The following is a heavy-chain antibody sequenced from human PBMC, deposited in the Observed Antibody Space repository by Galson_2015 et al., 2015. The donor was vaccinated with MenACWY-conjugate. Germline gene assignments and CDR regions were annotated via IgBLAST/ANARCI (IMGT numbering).Heavy chain of an antibody. CDR3: ATSEVVYSSSWYFGGSIYD. CDR2: IYHSGST. J-gene: IGHJ4*02. Sequence: LSLTCAVSGGSISSSNWWSWVRQPPGKGLEWIGEIYHSGSTNYNPSLKSRVTISVDKSKNQFSLKLSSVTAADTAVYYCATSEVVYSSSWYFGGSIYDSGQATLVTVSS. V-gene: IGHV4-4*02. CDR1: GGSISSSNW. D-gene: IGHD6-13*01.